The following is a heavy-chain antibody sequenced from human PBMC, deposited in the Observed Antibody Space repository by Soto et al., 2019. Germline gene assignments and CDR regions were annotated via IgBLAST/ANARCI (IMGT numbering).Heavy chain of an antibody. Sequence: QVQLVESGGGVVQPGRSLRLSCAASGFTFSSYAMHWVRQAPGKGLEWVAVISYDGSNKYYADSVKGRFTISRDNSKNTLYLQMNSLRAEDTAVYYCARVGDHKYYYYYYGMDVWGQGTTVTVSS. V-gene: IGHV3-30-3*01. CDR1: GFTFSSYA. D-gene: IGHD3-16*01. CDR3: ARVGDHKYYYYYYGMDV. CDR2: ISYDGSNK. J-gene: IGHJ6*02.